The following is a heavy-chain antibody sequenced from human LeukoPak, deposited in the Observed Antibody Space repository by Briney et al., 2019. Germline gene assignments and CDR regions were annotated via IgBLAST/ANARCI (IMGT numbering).Heavy chain of an antibody. Sequence: PSETLSLTCAVSGGSISSSNWWSWVRQPPGKGLEWIGEIYHSGSTNYNPSLKSRVTISVDKSKNQFSLKLSSVTAADTAVYYCASPLYYDILTGYQGYWGQGTLVTVSS. CDR2: IYHSGST. V-gene: IGHV4-4*02. CDR1: GGSISSSNW. D-gene: IGHD3-9*01. CDR3: ASPLYYDILTGYQGY. J-gene: IGHJ4*02.